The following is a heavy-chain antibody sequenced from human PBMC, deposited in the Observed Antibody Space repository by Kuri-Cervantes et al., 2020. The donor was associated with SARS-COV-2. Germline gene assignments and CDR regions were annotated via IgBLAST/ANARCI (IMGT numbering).Heavy chain of an antibody. CDR3: AREGDAFDI. J-gene: IGHJ3*02. V-gene: IGHV3-9*01. Sequence: LSLTCAASGFTFDDYAMHWVRQAPGKGLEWVSGISWNSGSIGYADSVKGRFTISRDNAKNSLYLQMNSLRAEDTAVYYCAREGDAFDIWGQGTMVTVSS. CDR1: GFTFDDYA. CDR2: ISWNSGSI.